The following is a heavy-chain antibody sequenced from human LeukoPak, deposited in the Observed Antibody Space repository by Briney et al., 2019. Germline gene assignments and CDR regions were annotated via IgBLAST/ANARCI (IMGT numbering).Heavy chain of an antibody. CDR1: GFTFSSYA. CDR2: ISGSGGST. D-gene: IGHD6-13*01. V-gene: IGHV3-23*01. Sequence: GGSLRLSCAASGFTFSSYAMSWVRQAPGKGQEWVSAISGSGGSTYYADSVKGRFTISRDNSKNTLYLQMNSLRAEDTAVYYCAKGDSSSWYGYFQHWGQGTLVTVSS. J-gene: IGHJ1*01. CDR3: AKGDSSSWYGYFQH.